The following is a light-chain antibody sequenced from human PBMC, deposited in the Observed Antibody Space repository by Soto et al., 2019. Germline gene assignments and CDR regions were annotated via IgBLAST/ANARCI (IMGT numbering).Light chain of an antibody. CDR2: GAS. CDR3: QQYGSSSWT. J-gene: IGKJ1*01. CDR1: QSVSSSY. Sequence: IVLTQSPGTLSLSPGERVTLSCRASQSVSSSYLAWYQQKPGQAPRLLIYGASSRATGIPDRFSGSGSGTDFTLTISRLEPEDFAVYYCQQYGSSSWTFGQGTKVDIK. V-gene: IGKV3-20*01.